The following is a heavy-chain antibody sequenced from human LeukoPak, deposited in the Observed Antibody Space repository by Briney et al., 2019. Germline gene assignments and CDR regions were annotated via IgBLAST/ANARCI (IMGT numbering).Heavy chain of an antibody. J-gene: IGHJ5*02. CDR2: IYYSGST. D-gene: IGHD2-15*01. Sequence: SQTLSLTCTVSGGSISSGGYYWGWTRQHPGKGLEWIGYIYYSGSTYYNPSLKSRVTISVDTSKNQFSLKLSSVTAADTAVYYCARGREAATLGWFDPWGQGTLVTVSS. CDR1: GGSISSGGYY. CDR3: ARGREAATLGWFDP. V-gene: IGHV4-31*03.